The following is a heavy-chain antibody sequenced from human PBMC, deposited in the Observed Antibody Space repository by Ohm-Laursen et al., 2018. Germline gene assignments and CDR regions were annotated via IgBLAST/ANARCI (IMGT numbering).Heavy chain of an antibody. V-gene: IGHV3-11*01. D-gene: IGHD3-22*01. J-gene: IGHJ4*02. Sequence: SLRLSCTASGFTFSDFYMSWVRQAPGKGLEWISKIDFSGDTMYYADSVKGRFTISRDNTKNSLYLQMDSLRAEDTAVYYCARVRGGSGYDYFFDYWAQGTLVTVSS. CDR3: ARVRGGSGYDYFFDY. CDR2: IDFSGDTM. CDR1: GFTFSDFY.